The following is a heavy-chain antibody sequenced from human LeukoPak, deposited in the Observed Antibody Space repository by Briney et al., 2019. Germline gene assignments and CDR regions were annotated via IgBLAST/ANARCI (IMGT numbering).Heavy chain of an antibody. V-gene: IGHV3-20*04. CDR2: INWNGVST. D-gene: IGHD3-10*01. Sequence: GGSLRLSCAASGFTFDDYGMTWVRQAPGKGLEWVSGINWNGVSTGYSDSVKGRFTISRDNAKNSLYLQMNSLRAEDTALYYCARSPRIIIVRGLISYYYYMDVWGKGTTVTVSS. J-gene: IGHJ6*03. CDR1: GFTFDDYG. CDR3: ARSPRIIIVRGLISYYYYMDV.